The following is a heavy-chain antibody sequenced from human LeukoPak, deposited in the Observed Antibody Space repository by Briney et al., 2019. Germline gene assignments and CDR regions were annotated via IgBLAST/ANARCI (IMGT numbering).Heavy chain of an antibody. D-gene: IGHD4-17*01. Sequence: SETLSLTCAVSADSFSSHYWTWIRQSPGKGLEWIGYISYIGSTNYNPSLKSRVTISIDTSENQFSLKLRSVTAADTAVYYCARDLVTVTKGFDIWGQGTMVGVSS. V-gene: IGHV4-59*11. J-gene: IGHJ3*02. CDR2: ISYIGST. CDR1: ADSFSSHY. CDR3: ARDLVTVTKGFDI.